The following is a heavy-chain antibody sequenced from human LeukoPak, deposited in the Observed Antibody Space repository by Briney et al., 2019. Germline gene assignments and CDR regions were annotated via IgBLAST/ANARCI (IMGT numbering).Heavy chain of an antibody. CDR2: IYYSGST. CDR1: GGSISSSSYY. Sequence: SETLSLTCTVSGGSISSSSYYWGWIRQPPGKGLEWIGSIYYSGSTYYNPSLKSRVTISVDTSKNQFSLKLSSVTAADTAVYYCARRGVGGSFDPWGQGTLVTVSS. D-gene: IGHD1-26*01. J-gene: IGHJ5*02. V-gene: IGHV4-39*07. CDR3: ARRGVGGSFDP.